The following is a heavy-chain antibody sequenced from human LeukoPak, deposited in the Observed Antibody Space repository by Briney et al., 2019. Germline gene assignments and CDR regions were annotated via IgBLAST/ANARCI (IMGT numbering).Heavy chain of an antibody. CDR3: ARTGDYDFWSGYYFYYYYYMDV. Sequence: GGSLRLSCAASGFTFSTYSMNWVRQAPGKGLEWVSSINSNSSYIYYADSLKGRFTISRDNAKNSLYLQMNSLRAEDTAVYYCARTGDYDFWSGYYFYYYYYMDVWGKGTTVTVSS. J-gene: IGHJ6*03. CDR1: GFTFSTYS. D-gene: IGHD3-3*01. CDR2: INSNSSYI. V-gene: IGHV3-21*01.